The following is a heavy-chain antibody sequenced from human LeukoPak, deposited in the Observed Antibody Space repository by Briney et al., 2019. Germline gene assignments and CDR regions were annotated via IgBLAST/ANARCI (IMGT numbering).Heavy chain of an antibody. CDR1: GYTFTSYG. CDR3: ARVLLWFGAHHNWFDP. CDR2: ISAYNGNT. J-gene: IGHJ5*02. D-gene: IGHD3-10*01. V-gene: IGHV1-18*01. Sequence: GASVTVSCKASGYTFTSYGISWVRQAPGQGLEWMGWISAYNGNTNYAQKLQGRVTMTTDTSTSTAYMELRSLRSDDTAVYYCARVLLWFGAHHNWFDPWGQGTLVTVSS.